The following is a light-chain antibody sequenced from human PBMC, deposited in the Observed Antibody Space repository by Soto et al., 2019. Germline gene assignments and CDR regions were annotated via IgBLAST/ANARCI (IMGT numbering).Light chain of an antibody. V-gene: IGKV4-1*01. Sequence: IVMTQSPDSLAVSLGERATINCKSSQSVLYSSNNKNYLAWYQQKPGQPPKLLIYWASTREAGVPDRFSGSGSETDFTPTSSSLQAEDVAVYYCQQYYSTPLTFGGGTKVDIK. CDR1: QSVLYSSNNKNY. J-gene: IGKJ4*01. CDR3: QQYYSTPLT. CDR2: WAS.